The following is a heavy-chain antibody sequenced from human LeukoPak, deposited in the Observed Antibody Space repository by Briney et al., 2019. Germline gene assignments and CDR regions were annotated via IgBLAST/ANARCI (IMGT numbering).Heavy chain of an antibody. Sequence: GGSLRLSCVISGFTFSTYEMNWVRQAPGKGLEWVSFISSSSSYIYYADSVKGRFTISRDNAKNTLYLQMNSLRAEDTAVYYCAREGFSRGYYQYYYMDVWGKGTTVTVSS. CDR1: GFTFSTYE. D-gene: IGHD3-3*02. CDR2: ISSSSSYI. J-gene: IGHJ6*03. V-gene: IGHV3-48*03. CDR3: AREGFSRGYYQYYYMDV.